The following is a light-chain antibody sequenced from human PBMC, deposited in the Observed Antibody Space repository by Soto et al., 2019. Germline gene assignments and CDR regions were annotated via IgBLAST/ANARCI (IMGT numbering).Light chain of an antibody. CDR3: QPYNSYSEA. V-gene: IGKV1-5*03. CDR1: QTISSW. J-gene: IGKJ1*01. Sequence: DIQMTQSPSTLSGSVGDRVTITCRASQTISSWLAWYQQNPGKAPKLLIYKASTLKSGVPSRFSGSVSGTEFTLTISSLQPDDFATYYCQPYNSYSEAFGQGTKVERK. CDR2: KAS.